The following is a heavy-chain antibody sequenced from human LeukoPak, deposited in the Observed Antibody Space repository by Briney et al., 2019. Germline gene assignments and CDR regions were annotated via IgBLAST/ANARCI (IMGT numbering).Heavy chain of an antibody. CDR2: INHSGST. CDR3: ARTQTAATWDY. D-gene: IGHD2-2*01. V-gene: IGHV4-34*01. CDR1: GGSFSGYY. Sequence: PSETLSLTCAVYGGSFSGYYWSWIRQPPGKGLEWIGEINHSGSTNYNPSLKSRVTISVDTSKNQFSLKLSSVTAADTAVYYCARTQTAATWDYWGQGTLVTVSS. J-gene: IGHJ4*02.